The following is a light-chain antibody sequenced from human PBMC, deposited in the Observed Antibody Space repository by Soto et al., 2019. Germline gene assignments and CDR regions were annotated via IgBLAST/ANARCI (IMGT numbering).Light chain of an antibody. Sequence: DIQMTQSPSSLSESVGDRVTITCRASQSISSYLNWYQQKPGKAPKLLIYAASSLQSGVPSRFSGSGSGTDFTLTISCLQAEDFATYYCQQYYSYPWTFGQGTKV. CDR3: QQYYSYPWT. J-gene: IGKJ1*01. V-gene: IGKV1-39*01. CDR2: AAS. CDR1: QSISSY.